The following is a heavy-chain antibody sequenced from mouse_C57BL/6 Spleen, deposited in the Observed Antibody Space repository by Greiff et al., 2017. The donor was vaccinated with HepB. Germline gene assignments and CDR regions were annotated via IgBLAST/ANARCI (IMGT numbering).Heavy chain of an antibody. CDR1: GYTFTDYY. CDR3: ARNNLLCNGGYFDV. J-gene: IGHJ1*03. D-gene: IGHD2-1*01. Sequence: EVQLQQSGPELVKPGASVKISCKASGYTFTDYYMNWVKQSHGKSLEWIGDINPNNGGTSYNQKFKGKATLTVDKSSSTAYMELRSLTSEDSAVYYCARNNLLCNGGYFDVWGTGTTVTVSS. CDR2: INPNNGGT. V-gene: IGHV1-26*01.